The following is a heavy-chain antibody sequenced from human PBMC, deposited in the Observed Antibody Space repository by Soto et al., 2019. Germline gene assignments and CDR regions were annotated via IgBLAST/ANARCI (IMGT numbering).Heavy chain of an antibody. CDR1: GYNFNRYW. CDR3: ARTVLGPDLLADSFVDYYYYMDV. V-gene: IGHV5-51*01. Sequence: GESLKISCKGSGYNFNRYWIGWVRQMPGKGLEWMGVIYPGDSDTRYSPSLQGQVTISADKSSSAAYLQWSSLQASDTAVYYCARTVLGPDLLADSFVDYYYYMDVWGQGTTVTVSS. D-gene: IGHD3-9*01. J-gene: IGHJ6*03. CDR2: IYPGDSDT.